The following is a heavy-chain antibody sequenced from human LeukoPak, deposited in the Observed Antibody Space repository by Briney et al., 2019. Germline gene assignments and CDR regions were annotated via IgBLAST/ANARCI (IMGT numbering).Heavy chain of an antibody. CDR1: GGSISSYD. CDR2: TYTSGST. Sequence: SETLSLTCTVSGGSISSYDWSWIRQPAGKGLEWIGRTYTSGSTNYNPSLKSRVTMSVDMSKNQFSLKLSSMIAADTAVYYCARVRYSDSSVLTRKRSYYFDYWGQGSPVTVSS. J-gene: IGHJ4*02. D-gene: IGHD3-22*01. V-gene: IGHV4-4*07. CDR3: ARVRYSDSSVLTRKRSYYFDY.